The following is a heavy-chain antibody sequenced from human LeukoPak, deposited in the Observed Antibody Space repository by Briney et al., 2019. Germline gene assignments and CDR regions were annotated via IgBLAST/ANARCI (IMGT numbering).Heavy chain of an antibody. CDR3: AKTLFGITMVRGVHPDYYGMDV. CDR2: IKLDGSEI. Sequence: GGSLRLSCAASGFTFSTYWMSWVRQTPGKGLEWVANIKLDGSEINYVDSVKGRFTISRDNTENSLSLQMNSLRAEDTAVYYCAKTLFGITMVRGVHPDYYGMDVWGQGTTVTVSS. V-gene: IGHV3-7*01. J-gene: IGHJ6*02. D-gene: IGHD3-10*01. CDR1: GFTFSTYW.